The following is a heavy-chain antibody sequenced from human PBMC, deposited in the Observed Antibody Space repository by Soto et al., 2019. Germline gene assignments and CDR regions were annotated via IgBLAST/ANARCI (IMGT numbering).Heavy chain of an antibody. CDR3: ARSGPTVTSGLAFDY. J-gene: IGHJ4*02. V-gene: IGHV4-59*01. CDR2: IYYSGST. D-gene: IGHD4-17*01. CDR1: GGSISSYY. Sequence: SETLSLTCTVSGGSISSYYWSWIRQPPGKGLEWIGYIYYSGSTNYNPSLKSRVTISVDTSKNQFSLKLSSVTAADTAVYYCARSGPTVTSGLAFDYWGQGTLVTVSS.